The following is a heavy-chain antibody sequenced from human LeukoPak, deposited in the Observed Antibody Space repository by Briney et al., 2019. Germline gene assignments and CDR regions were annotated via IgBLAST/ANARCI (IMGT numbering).Heavy chain of an antibody. CDR2: ISSSSSYI. CDR1: VFTFSSYS. J-gene: IGHJ6*03. Sequence: GGSLRLSCAASVFTFSSYSMNWVRQAPGKGLEWVSSISSSSSYIYYADSVKGRFTISRDNAKNSLYLQMNSLRAEDTAVYYCARLTSFREEMATISRGHYYYYYMDVWGKGTTVTVSS. V-gene: IGHV3-21*01. CDR3: ARLTSFREEMATISRGHYYYYYMDV. D-gene: IGHD5-24*01.